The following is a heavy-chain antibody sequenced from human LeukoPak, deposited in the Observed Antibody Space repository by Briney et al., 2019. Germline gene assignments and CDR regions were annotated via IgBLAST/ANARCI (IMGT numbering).Heavy chain of an antibody. CDR1: GFPFKGYW. Sequence: TGGSLRLSCVASGFPFKGYWMTWVRQSPGKGLDWVANIKPDGSETNYLDSVKGRFTISRDNARDSLFLEMNNLGVEDTAVYYCARDGGELWPLDEWGQGILVTVSS. CDR2: IKPDGSET. CDR3: ARDGGELWPLDE. V-gene: IGHV3-7*01. J-gene: IGHJ4*02. D-gene: IGHD3-10*01.